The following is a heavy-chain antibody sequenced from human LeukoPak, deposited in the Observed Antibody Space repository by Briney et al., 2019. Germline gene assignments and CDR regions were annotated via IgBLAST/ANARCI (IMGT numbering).Heavy chain of an antibody. CDR1: GFTFSSYE. CDR3: ARAKGYSSGWYDGPWFDY. V-gene: IGHV3-48*03. D-gene: IGHD6-19*01. CDR2: ISSSGSTI. J-gene: IGHJ4*02. Sequence: PGGSLRLSCAASGFTFSSYEMNWVRQAPGKGLEWVSYISSSGSTIYYADSVKGRFTISRDNAKNSLYLQMNSLRAEDTAVHYCARAKGYSSGWYDGPWFDYWGLGTLVTVSS.